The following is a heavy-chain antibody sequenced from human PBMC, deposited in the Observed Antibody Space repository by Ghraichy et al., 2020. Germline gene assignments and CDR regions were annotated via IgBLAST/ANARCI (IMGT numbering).Heavy chain of an antibody. V-gene: IGHV4-59*08. D-gene: IGHD4-17*01. CDR3: ARHGLGDSVSFDA. CDR1: GGSISPYY. CDR2: IYYNGNT. J-gene: IGHJ4*02. Sequence: SQTLSLTCTVAGGSISPYYWSWIRQPPEKGLEWLGYIYYNGNTNYGPSLKSRGTISLDMSENQFSLKLTSGTAADTAVYYCARHGLGDSVSFDAWGQGALVTVSS.